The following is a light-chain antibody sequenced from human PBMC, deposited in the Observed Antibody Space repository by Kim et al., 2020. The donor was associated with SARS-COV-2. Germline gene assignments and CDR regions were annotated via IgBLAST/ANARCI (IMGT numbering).Light chain of an antibody. CDR3: CSYARGSAYV. Sequence: QSALTQPASVSGSPGQSITISCTGTNSDVGGYNYVSWYQQHPGKAPKLLVYDVINRPSGVSNRFSGSKSVNTASLTISGLQAEDEADYYCCSYARGSAYVFGPGTKVTVL. J-gene: IGLJ1*01. CDR1: NSDVGGYNY. CDR2: DVI. V-gene: IGLV2-14*03.